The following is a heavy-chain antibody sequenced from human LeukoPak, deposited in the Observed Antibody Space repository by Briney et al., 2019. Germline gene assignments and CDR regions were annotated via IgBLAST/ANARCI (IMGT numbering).Heavy chain of an antibody. V-gene: IGHV4-34*01. Sequence: PSETLSLTCAVYGGSFSGCYWTYFRQPPGKGLEWIGEITHSGGTKYNPSLKSRVTMSVDTSKNQFFLKLSSVTAADTAVYYCSRGLAGWEGFDPWGQGALVTVSS. J-gene: IGHJ5*02. D-gene: IGHD1-26*01. CDR2: ITHSGGT. CDR3: SRGLAGWEGFDP. CDR1: GGSFSGCY.